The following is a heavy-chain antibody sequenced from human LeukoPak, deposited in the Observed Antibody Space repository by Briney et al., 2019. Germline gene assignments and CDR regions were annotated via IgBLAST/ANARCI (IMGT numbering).Heavy chain of an antibody. CDR2: IITIFGIT. Sequence: PSVTVSCKASAGTFSSYAISWVRQAPGQGLEWKGRIITIFGITNYAQKFQGRVTITADKSTSTAYMGLSSLRSEDTAVYYCARDRGYCTGGSCSDYYYGLDVWGQGTTVTVSS. CDR3: ARDRGYCTGGSCSDYYYGLDV. V-gene: IGHV1-69*04. CDR1: AGTFSSYA. J-gene: IGHJ6*02. D-gene: IGHD2-15*01.